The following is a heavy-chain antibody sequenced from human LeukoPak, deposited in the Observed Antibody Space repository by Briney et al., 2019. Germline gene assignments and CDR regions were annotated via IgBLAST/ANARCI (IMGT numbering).Heavy chain of an antibody. Sequence: SVKLSCKAAGYTFTGYYMHWVRQAPGQWIEWMGWINPDSGGTNNAQKFQGRVTMTRDTSISTAYMELSRLRSDDTAVYYCARTFYDTLDSDAFDFWGQGTMVIVSS. CDR2: INPDSGGT. CDR1: GYTFTGYY. CDR3: ARTFYDTLDSDAFDF. J-gene: IGHJ3*01. V-gene: IGHV1-2*02. D-gene: IGHD2/OR15-2a*01.